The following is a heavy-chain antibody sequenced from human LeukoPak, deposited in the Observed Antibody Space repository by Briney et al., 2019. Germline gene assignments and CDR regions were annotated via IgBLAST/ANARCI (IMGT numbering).Heavy chain of an antibody. Sequence: GGSLRLSCAASGFTFSSYSMNWVRQAPGKGLEWVSYISSSSSTIYYADSVKGRFTISRDNSKNTLYLQMNSLRAEDTAVYYCAKVAPYCSGGSCYSYYFDYWGQGTLVTVSS. V-gene: IGHV3-48*01. J-gene: IGHJ4*02. D-gene: IGHD2-15*01. CDR1: GFTFSSYS. CDR2: ISSSSSTI. CDR3: AKVAPYCSGGSCYSYYFDY.